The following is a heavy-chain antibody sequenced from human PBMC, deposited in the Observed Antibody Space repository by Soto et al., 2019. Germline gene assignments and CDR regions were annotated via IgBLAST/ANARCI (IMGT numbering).Heavy chain of an antibody. V-gene: IGHV1-18*04. CDR2: ISVYTGNT. CDR3: ARDCCTTDRCYTHHFDV. CDR1: GYTFTSYG. Sequence: QVQLVQSGGEVTKPGASVKDSCKSSGYTFTSYGVSWVRQAPGQGLEWLGWISVYTGNTKQAQKFQDRVTLTTEASTRTAYMELRSSRSDDTAVYYCARDCCTTDRCYTHHFDVWGQGTTVTVSS. J-gene: IGHJ6*02. D-gene: IGHD2-8*01.